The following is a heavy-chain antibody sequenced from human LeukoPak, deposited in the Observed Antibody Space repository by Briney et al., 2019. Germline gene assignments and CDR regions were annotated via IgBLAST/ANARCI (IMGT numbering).Heavy chain of an antibody. Sequence: GMSLRLSCEVSGFHFSDYSMNWVRRASGKGLEWISYFDDRNGAASTSYADSVKGRFIISRDAAKNSLFLQMNSLTAEDTAVYYCARDDKWGFDYWGQGTLVTVSS. CDR1: GFHFSDYS. J-gene: IGHJ4*02. CDR3: ARDDKWGFDY. V-gene: IGHV3-48*04. CDR2: FDDRNGAAST. D-gene: IGHD1-26*01.